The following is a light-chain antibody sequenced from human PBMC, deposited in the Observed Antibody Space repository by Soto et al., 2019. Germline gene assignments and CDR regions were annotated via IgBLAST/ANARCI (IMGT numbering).Light chain of an antibody. CDR1: QSVSNEY. V-gene: IGKV3-20*01. CDR2: SVS. CDR3: LHHGSSLWA. J-gene: IGKJ1*01. Sequence: VVLTQSPGTLSFSPEDRATLSCMSSQSVSNEYVAWVKQTPGQTPRFLSYSVSSRATGIPDRFSGSGSGTDFTLTISRLEPEDFEMYYCLHHGSSLWAFGQGTKVDIK.